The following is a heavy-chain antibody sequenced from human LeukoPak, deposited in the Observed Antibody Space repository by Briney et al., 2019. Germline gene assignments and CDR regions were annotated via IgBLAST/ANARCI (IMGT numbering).Heavy chain of an antibody. CDR2: IKQDGSER. Sequence: PGGSLRLSCAASGFSFSNSWMSWVRQAPGKGLEWVANIKQDGSERYYVDSVKGRFTISRDNTKNSLYLQMDSLRAEDTAVYYCVRISTAVDGADYWGQGTLVTVSS. V-gene: IGHV3-7*01. D-gene: IGHD6-19*01. CDR3: VRISTAVDGADY. J-gene: IGHJ4*02. CDR1: GFSFSNSW.